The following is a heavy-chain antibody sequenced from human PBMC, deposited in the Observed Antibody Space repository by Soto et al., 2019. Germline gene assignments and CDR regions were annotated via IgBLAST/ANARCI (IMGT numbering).Heavy chain of an antibody. CDR2: IYHSGST. J-gene: IGHJ6*03. Sequence: QVQLQESGPGLVKPSGTLSLTCAVSSGSISSSNWWRWVRQPPGKGLEWIGEIYHSGSTNYNPSLKSRVTISVDKSKNQFSLKLSSVTAADTAVYYCARVPYGSGSYHPYYYYMDVWGKGTTVTVSS. CDR3: ARVPYGSGSYHPYYYYMDV. D-gene: IGHD3-10*01. CDR1: SGSISSSNW. V-gene: IGHV4-4*02.